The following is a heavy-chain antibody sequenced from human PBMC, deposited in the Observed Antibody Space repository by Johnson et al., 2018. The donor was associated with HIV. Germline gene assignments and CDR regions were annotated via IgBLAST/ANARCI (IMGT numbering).Heavy chain of an antibody. Sequence: VQLVESGGVVVQPGGSLRLSCAASGFTFDDYAMHWVRQAPGKGLEWVSLISWDGGSTYYADSVKGRFTISRDNSKNRRYLQMNSLRAEDTAVYYCAECIWGSSLIEPLDIWGQGTMVTVSS. CDR1: GFTFDDYA. CDR3: AECIWGSSLIEPLDI. D-gene: IGHD6-13*01. J-gene: IGHJ3*02. V-gene: IGHV3-43D*03. CDR2: ISWDGGST.